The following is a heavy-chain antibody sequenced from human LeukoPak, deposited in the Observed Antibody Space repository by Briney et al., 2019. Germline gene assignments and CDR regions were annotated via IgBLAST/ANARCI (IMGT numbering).Heavy chain of an antibody. Sequence: SETLSLTCAVSADSFSSHYWTWIRQPPGKGLEWIGEINHSGSTNYNPSLKSRVTISVDTSKNQFSLKLSSVTAADTAVYYCARGKLSSGWPGGGFDPWGQGTLVTVSS. J-gene: IGHJ5*02. CDR2: INHSGST. D-gene: IGHD6-19*01. V-gene: IGHV4-34*01. CDR3: ARGKLSSGWPGGGFDP. CDR1: ADSFSSHY.